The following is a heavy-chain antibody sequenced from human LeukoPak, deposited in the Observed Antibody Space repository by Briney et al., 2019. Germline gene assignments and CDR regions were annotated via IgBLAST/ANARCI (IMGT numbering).Heavy chain of an antibody. CDR2: IYYSGRT. D-gene: IGHD5-12*01. CDR1: GGSISSYY. Sequence: SETLSLTCSVSGGSISSYYWSWIRQPPGKGLEWIGYIYYSGRTNYNPSLKSRVTISVDTSKNQFSLKLSSVTAADTAVYYCARGRMGWLLVQRGYYFDYWGQGTLVTVSS. V-gene: IGHV4-59*12. J-gene: IGHJ4*02. CDR3: ARGRMGWLLVQRGYYFDY.